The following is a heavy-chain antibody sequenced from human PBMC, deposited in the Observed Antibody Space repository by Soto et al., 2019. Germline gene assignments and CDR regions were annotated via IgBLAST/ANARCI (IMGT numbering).Heavy chain of an antibody. D-gene: IGHD6-6*01. CDR3: ARHGLEEQLLPFDY. V-gene: IGHV4-39*01. Sequence: PSETLSLTCTVSGGSISSSSYYWGWIRQPPGKGLEWIGSIYYSGSTYYNPSLKSRVTISVDTSKNQFSLKLSSVTAADTAVYYCARHGLEEQLLPFDYWGQGTLVTVSS. CDR2: IYYSGST. J-gene: IGHJ4*02. CDR1: GGSISSSSYY.